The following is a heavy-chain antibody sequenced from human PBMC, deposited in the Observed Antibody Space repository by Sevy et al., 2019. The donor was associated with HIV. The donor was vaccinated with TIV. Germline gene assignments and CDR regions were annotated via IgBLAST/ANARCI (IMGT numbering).Heavy chain of an antibody. J-gene: IGHJ4*02. CDR2: IKISGGNT. CDR1: GFTFSNYA. D-gene: IGHD6-19*01. CDR3: AKEWTQLSDWYGELDY. Sequence: GGSLRLSCAASGFTFSNYAMSWVRQAPGKGLEWVSRIKISGGNTYYADSGKGRFTISRDNSKKTLYLQMNSLRAEDTAVYYCAKEWTQLSDWYGELDYWGQGSLVTVSS. V-gene: IGHV3-23*01.